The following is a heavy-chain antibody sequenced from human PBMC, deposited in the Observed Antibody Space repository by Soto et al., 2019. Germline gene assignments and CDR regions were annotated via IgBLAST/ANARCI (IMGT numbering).Heavy chain of an antibody. V-gene: IGHV3-74*01. CDR1: GVTFTDYW. D-gene: IGHD4-4*01. Sequence: XGSLRLSCAAAGVTFTDYWTHWVRQAPGKGLVWVSRINSDGSRTSYADSVTGRFTISRDNAKNTLYLQMNSLRVEDTALYYCARETYRGFYFDYWGQGTLVTVSS. CDR2: INSDGSRT. J-gene: IGHJ4*02. CDR3: ARETYRGFYFDY.